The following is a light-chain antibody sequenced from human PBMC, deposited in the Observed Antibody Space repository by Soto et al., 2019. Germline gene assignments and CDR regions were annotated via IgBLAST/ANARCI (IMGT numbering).Light chain of an antibody. CDR3: QQYENLPT. V-gene: IGKV1-27*01. J-gene: IGKJ5*01. CDR2: AAS. Sequence: DIQMTQSPSSLSASVGDRVTITCRASQGISNYLAWYQQKPGKVPKLLIYAASTLQSGVQSRFSGSGSGTDFPFTISRLQPEDIATYSCQQYENLPTFGQGRRPEIK. CDR1: QGISNY.